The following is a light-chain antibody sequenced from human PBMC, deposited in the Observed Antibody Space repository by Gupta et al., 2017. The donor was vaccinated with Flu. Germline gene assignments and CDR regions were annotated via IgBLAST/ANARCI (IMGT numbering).Light chain of an antibody. Sequence: SALHHPPLVSASPGQSATISCPRTSSDVGNYNLVSWYQQPPDTAPKLMSYVVSNRPSGVPDRFSGSKSGNTASLTMSGLQAEDEADYCCTSYTSSYTYVFGTGTKVTV. CDR1: SSDVGNYNL. V-gene: IGLV2-18*02. CDR3: TSYTSSYTYV. J-gene: IGLJ1*01. CDR2: VVS.